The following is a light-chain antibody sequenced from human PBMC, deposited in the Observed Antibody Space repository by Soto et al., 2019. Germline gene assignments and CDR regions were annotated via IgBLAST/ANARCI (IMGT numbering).Light chain of an antibody. J-gene: IGKJ2*01. CDR1: QSVSSY. V-gene: IGKV3-11*01. Sequence: EIVLTQSPATLSLSPGARATLSCRASQSVSSYLAWYQQKPGQAPRLLIYDASNRATGIPARFSGSRSETDFTLTISSLEPEDFPVYYCQQRSNWPTMYTFGQGTKLEIK. CDR2: DAS. CDR3: QQRSNWPTMYT.